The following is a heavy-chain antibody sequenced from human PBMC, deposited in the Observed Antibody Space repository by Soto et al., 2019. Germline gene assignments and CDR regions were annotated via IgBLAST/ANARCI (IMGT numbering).Heavy chain of an antibody. V-gene: IGHV2-5*02. CDR1: GFSLRISGVG. Sequence: QITLKESGPTLVKPTQTLTLTCTFSGFSLRISGVGVGWIRQPPGKALEWLALIYWDDDKRYNPSLKSRLTSXKDXPKNQVVLTMTNMDPVDTATYYCAHSATVSDAFDIWGQGTMVTVSS. CDR2: IYWDDDK. D-gene: IGHD2-15*01. CDR3: AHSATVSDAFDI. J-gene: IGHJ3*02.